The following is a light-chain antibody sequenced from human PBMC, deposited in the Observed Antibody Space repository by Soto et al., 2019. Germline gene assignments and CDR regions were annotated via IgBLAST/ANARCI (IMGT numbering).Light chain of an antibody. CDR3: QQRSNWPPLT. Sequence: VMTQSPLSLPVTLGQPASISCRSSQNISTNVAWYQQKPGQAPRLLIYDASNRATGIPARFSGSGSGTDFTLTISSLEPEDFAVYYCQQRSNWPPLTFGQGTRL. J-gene: IGKJ5*01. CDR2: DAS. V-gene: IGKV3-11*01. CDR1: QNISTN.